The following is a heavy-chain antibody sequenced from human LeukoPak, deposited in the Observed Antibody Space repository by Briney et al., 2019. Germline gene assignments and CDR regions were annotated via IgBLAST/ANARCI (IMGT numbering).Heavy chain of an antibody. D-gene: IGHD3-16*01. CDR2: INTNTGNP. CDR3: ARDTITFGGVMPYYYYGMDV. V-gene: IGHV7-4-1*02. J-gene: IGHJ6*02. CDR1: GYTFTSYA. Sequence: HGASVKVSCKASGYTFTSYAMNWVRQAPGQGLEWMGWINTNTGNPTYAQGFTGRFVFSLDTSVSTAYLQISSLEAEDTAVYYCARDTITFGGVMPYYYYGMDVWGQGTTVTVSS.